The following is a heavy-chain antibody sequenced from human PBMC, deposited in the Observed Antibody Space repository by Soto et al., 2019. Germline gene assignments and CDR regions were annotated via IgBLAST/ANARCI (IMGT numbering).Heavy chain of an antibody. V-gene: IGHV3-21*01. J-gene: IGHJ4*02. CDR3: AREVHGSGQWR. Sequence: EVQLVESGGGLVKPGGSLRLSCAASGFTFSSYSMNWVRQAPGKGLEWVSSISSSSSYINYADSVKGRFTISRDNAKNSLYLQMNSLRAEDTAVYYCAREVHGSGQWRWGQGTLVTVSS. CDR1: GFTFSSYS. CDR2: ISSSSSYI. D-gene: IGHD2-15*01.